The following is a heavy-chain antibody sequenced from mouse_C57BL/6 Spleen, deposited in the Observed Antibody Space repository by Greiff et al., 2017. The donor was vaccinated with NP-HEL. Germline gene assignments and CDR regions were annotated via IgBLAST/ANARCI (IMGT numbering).Heavy chain of an antibody. CDR3: ARSGGHFDY. J-gene: IGHJ2*01. Sequence: VKLQESGPELVKPGASVKISCKASGYAFSSSWMNWVKQRPGKGLEWIGRIYPGDGDTNYNGKFKGKATLTADKSSSTAYMQLSSLTSEDSAVYFCARSGGHFDYWGQGTTLTVSS. V-gene: IGHV1-82*01. CDR2: IYPGDGDT. CDR1: GYAFSSSW.